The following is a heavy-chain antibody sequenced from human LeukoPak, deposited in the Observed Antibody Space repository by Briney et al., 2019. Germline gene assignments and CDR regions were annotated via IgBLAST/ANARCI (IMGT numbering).Heavy chain of an antibody. V-gene: IGHV3-23*01. J-gene: IGHJ4*02. CDR1: GFTFSNYA. Sequence: GGSLRLSCAASGFTFSNYAMSWVRQAPGKGLEGVSAISGNGGGTYYTDSVKGRFTISRDNSKNTLYLQMNSLRAEDTAIYYCAKGQSVTSPSYWGQGTLVTVSS. CDR2: ISGNGGGT. CDR3: AKGQSVTSPSY. D-gene: IGHD1-14*01.